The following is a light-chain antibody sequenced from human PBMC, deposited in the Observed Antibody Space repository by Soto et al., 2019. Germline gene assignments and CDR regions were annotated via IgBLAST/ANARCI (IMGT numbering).Light chain of an antibody. CDR2: DAS. CDR1: QSVGTY. J-gene: IGKJ3*01. Sequence: EIVLPQSPAALSLSPGERATLSCRASQSVGTYLAWYQHKPGQTPRLVIYDASARATGIPARFSGRGSGTDFTLTISNLEPEDFAVYYCQQHSNWPPFTFGPGTKVDIK. V-gene: IGKV3-11*01. CDR3: QQHSNWPPFT.